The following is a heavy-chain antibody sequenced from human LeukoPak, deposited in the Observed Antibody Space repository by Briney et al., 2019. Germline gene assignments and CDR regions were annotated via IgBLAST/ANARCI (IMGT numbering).Heavy chain of an antibody. D-gene: IGHD3-22*01. CDR1: GGSFSGYY. J-gene: IGHJ4*02. Sequence: SETLSLTCAVYGGSFSGYYWSWIRQPPGKGLEWIGEINHSGSTNYNPSLKSRVSISVDTSKNQFSLKLSSVTAADTAVYYCARWSSGYYSFDYWGQGTLVTVSS. CDR2: INHSGST. V-gene: IGHV4-34*01. CDR3: ARWSSGYYSFDY.